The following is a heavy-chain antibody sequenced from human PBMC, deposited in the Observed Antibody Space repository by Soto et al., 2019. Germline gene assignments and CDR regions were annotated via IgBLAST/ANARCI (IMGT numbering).Heavy chain of an antibody. CDR2: TYSDGST. Sequence: GGSLRLSCAASGFIVSSNYMSWGRQAPGKGLEWVSITYSDGSTYYADSVKGRFTISRDDSNNAVYLQMNSLRAEDTALYYCANWAYWGQGTLVTVSS. V-gene: IGHV3-53*01. CDR1: GFIVSSNY. D-gene: IGHD3-16*01. CDR3: ANWAY. J-gene: IGHJ4*02.